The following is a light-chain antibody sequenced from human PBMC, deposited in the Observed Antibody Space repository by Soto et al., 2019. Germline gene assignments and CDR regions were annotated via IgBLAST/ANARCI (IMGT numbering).Light chain of an antibody. J-gene: IGLJ2*01. CDR1: SSDVGGYGY. Sequence: QAVVTQPASVSGSPGQSITISCTGTSSDVGGYGYVSWYQQHPGKAPKLMIYDVTNRPSGVSTRFSGSRSGNTASLTISGLQAEDEADYYCSSYSSTNTLGVFGGGTKLTVL. CDR3: SSYSSTNTLGV. V-gene: IGLV2-14*01. CDR2: DVT.